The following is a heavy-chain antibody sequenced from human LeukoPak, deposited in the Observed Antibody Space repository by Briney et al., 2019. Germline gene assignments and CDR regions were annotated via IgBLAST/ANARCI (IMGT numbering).Heavy chain of an antibody. V-gene: IGHV3-30-3*01. CDR1: GFTFSSYA. CDR3: ARGHIVVVTAIQAFHI. J-gene: IGHJ3*02. CDR2: ISYDGSNR. Sequence: PGGSLRLSCAASGFTFSSYAMHWVRQAPGKGLEWVAVISYDGSNRYYADSVKGRFTISRDNAKNSLYLQMNSLRAEDTAVYYCARGHIVVVTAIQAFHIWGQGTMVTVST. D-gene: IGHD2-21*02.